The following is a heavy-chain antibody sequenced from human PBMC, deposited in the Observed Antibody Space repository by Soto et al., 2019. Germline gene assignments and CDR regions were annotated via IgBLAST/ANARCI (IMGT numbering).Heavy chain of an antibody. J-gene: IGHJ4*02. CDR1: GFTFSSYA. CDR2: LSGSGGTT. D-gene: IGHD2-15*01. V-gene: IGHV3-23*01. Sequence: PGGSLRLSCAASGFTFSSYAISWVRQAPWKGLEWVSGLSGSGGTTYYADSVKGRFTISRDNSKNTLYLQMNSLRAEDTAVYYCAKAFYHCSSGVCYVGTLDFCGQGTLVTLSS. CDR3: AKAFYHCSSGVCYVGTLDF.